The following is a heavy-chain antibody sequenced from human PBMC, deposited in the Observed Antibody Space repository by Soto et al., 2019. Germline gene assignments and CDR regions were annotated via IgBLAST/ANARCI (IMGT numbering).Heavy chain of an antibody. D-gene: IGHD3-10*01. CDR1: GYTFTSYD. CDR2: MNPNSGNT. J-gene: IGHJ4*02. Sequence: QVQLVQSGAEVKKPGASVKVSCKASGYTFTSYDINWVRQATGQGLEWMGWMNPNSGNTGYAQKFQGRVTMTRNTAIITAYMELSSLRSEDTAVYYCAITLLRFGEHHYWGQGTLVTVSS. V-gene: IGHV1-8*01. CDR3: AITLLRFGEHHY.